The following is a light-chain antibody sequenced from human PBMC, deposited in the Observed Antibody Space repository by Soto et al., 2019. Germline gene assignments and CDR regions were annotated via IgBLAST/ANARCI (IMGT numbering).Light chain of an antibody. CDR1: QSVSSSY. V-gene: IGKV3-20*01. Sequence: EIVLTQSPGTLSLSPGERATLSCRASQSVSSSYLAWYQQKPGQAPRLLIYGASSWATGIPDRFSGSGSGTDFTLTISRLEPEDFAVYYCQQYGSSPVTFGQGTKVDIK. CDR3: QQYGSSPVT. J-gene: IGKJ1*01. CDR2: GAS.